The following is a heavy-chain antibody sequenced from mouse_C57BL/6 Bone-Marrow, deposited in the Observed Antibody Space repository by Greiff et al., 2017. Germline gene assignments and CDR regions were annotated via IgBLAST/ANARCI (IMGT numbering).Heavy chain of an antibody. Sequence: VQLQQSGAELVKPGASVKLSCTASGFTFNAYSMHWVKQSPEQGLEWLGRIDPEDGDTKYAPKFPGKATITADTSSNTAYLQLSRLTSEDTAVYYCASATVGADWYFDDWGTGTTVTGSS. D-gene: IGHD1-1*01. V-gene: IGHV14-2*01. CDR3: ASATVGADWYFDD. J-gene: IGHJ1*03. CDR1: GFTFNAYS. CDR2: IDPEDGDT.